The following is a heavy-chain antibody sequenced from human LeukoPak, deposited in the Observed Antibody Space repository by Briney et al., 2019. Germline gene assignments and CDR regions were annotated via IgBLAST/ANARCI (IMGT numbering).Heavy chain of an antibody. V-gene: IGHV1-18*01. CDR1: SYTFSSCG. CDR2: ISAYNGNT. CDR3: ARDTGGDRWKRDLLWSNWFDP. J-gene: IGHJ5*02. D-gene: IGHD3-10*01. Sequence: GASVKVSCKASSYTFSSCGISWVRQAPGQGLEWMGWISAYNGNTNYAQKLQGRVTMTTDTSTSTAYMELRSLNSDDTAVYYCARDTGGDRWKRDLLWSNWFDPWGQGTLVTVSS.